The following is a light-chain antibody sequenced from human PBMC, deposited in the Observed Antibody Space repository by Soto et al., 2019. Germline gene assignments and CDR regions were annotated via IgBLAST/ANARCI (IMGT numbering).Light chain of an antibody. CDR1: QAISTW. Sequence: DIQMTQSPSSVSASVGDRVTITCRASQAISTWLDWYQQKPGQAPKLLIYSASNLQTGVPSRLSGSGSGTDFTLTFSGLQPEDFATYYFQQANSFPRTFGQGTKVEIK. J-gene: IGKJ1*01. CDR3: QQANSFPRT. V-gene: IGKV1D-12*01. CDR2: SAS.